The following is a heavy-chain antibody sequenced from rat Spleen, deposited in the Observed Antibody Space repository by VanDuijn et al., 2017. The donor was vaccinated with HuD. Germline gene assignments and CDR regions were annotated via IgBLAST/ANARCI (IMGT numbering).Heavy chain of an antibody. CDR1: GFTFSDYG. V-gene: IGHV5-29*01. CDR3: AIVSGDVFDY. Sequence: EVQLVESGGGLVQPGRSLKLSCAASGFTFSDYGMAWVRQAPTKGLEWVATISYDGSSTYYRDSVKGRFTISRDNAKSTLYLQMDSLRSEDTATYYCAIVSGDVFDYWGQGVMVTVSS. J-gene: IGHJ2*01. CDR2: ISYDGSST. D-gene: IGHD1-1*01.